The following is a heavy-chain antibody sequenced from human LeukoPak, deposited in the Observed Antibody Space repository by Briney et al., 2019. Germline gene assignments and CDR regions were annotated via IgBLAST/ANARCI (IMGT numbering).Heavy chain of an antibody. Sequence: GGSLRLSCAASGFTFSSYWMSWVRQAPGKGLESEANIKQDGSEKYYVDSVKGRFTISRDNAKNSLYLQMNSLRAEDTAVYYCARVGATYYYYYTDVWGKGTTVTVSS. V-gene: IGHV3-7*01. CDR3: ARVGATYYYYYTDV. CDR1: GFTFSSYW. CDR2: IKQDGSEK. D-gene: IGHD1-26*01. J-gene: IGHJ6*03.